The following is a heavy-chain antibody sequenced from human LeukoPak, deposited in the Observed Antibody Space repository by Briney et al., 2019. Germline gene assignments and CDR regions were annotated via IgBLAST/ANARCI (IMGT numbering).Heavy chain of an antibody. V-gene: IGHV3-30*04. Sequence: GGSLRLSCAASGFTFSSYAMHWVRQAPGKGLEWVAVISYDGSNKYYADSVKGRFTISRDNSKNTLYLQMNSLRAGDTAVYYCARDFTDSSGWHYDAFDIWGQGTMVTVSS. D-gene: IGHD6-19*01. J-gene: IGHJ3*02. CDR3: ARDFTDSSGWHYDAFDI. CDR1: GFTFSSYA. CDR2: ISYDGSNK.